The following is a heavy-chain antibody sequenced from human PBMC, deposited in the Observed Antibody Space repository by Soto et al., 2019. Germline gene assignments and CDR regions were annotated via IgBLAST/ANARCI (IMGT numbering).Heavy chain of an antibody. Sequence: PSETLSLTCTVSGGSISSGAYYWSWIRQHPGRGLEWIGYIYYSGSTYYNPSLKSRVTISVDTSKSQFSLKLSSVTAADTAVYYCARVRSGAGYNWFDPWGQGTLVTVSS. V-gene: IGHV4-31*03. J-gene: IGHJ5*02. CDR3: ARVRSGAGYNWFDP. D-gene: IGHD3-16*01. CDR2: IYYSGST. CDR1: GGSISSGAYY.